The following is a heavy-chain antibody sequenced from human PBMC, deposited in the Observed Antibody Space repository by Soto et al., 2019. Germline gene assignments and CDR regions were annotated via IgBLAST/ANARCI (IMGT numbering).Heavy chain of an antibody. CDR1: GGSISSYY. CDR3: AGGVGFDYDY. J-gene: IGHJ4*02. Sequence: PSETLSLTCTVSGGSISSYYWSWIRQPPGKGLEWIGYIYYSGSTNYNPSLKSRVTISVDTSKNQFSLKLSSVTAADTAVYYCAGGVGFDYDYWVQGTLVTVSS. V-gene: IGHV4-59*01. CDR2: IYYSGST. D-gene: IGHD3-9*01.